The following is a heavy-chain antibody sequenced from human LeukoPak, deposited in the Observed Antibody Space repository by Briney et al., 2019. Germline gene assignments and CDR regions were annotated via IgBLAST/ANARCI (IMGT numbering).Heavy chain of an antibody. J-gene: IGHJ4*02. D-gene: IGHD5-18*01. CDR3: AKRIQSAMAMGY. Sequence: GGSLRLSCAASGFTFSNYALSWVRQAPGKGLEWVSDISGSGGSTCYADSVKGRFTISRDNSKNTMYLQMNSLRAEDTAVYYCAKRIQSAMAMGYWGQGTLVTVSS. V-gene: IGHV3-23*01. CDR2: ISGSGGST. CDR1: GFTFSNYA.